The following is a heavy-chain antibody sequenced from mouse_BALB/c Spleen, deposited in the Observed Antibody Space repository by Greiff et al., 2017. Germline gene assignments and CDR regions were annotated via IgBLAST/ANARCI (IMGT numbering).Heavy chain of an antibody. J-gene: IGHJ4*01. Sequence: EVKVVESGGGLVKLGGSLKLSCAASGFTFSSYYMSWVRQTPEKRLELVAAINSNGGSTYYPDTVKGRFTISRDNAKNTLYLQMSSLKSEDTALYYCARLLLGAMDYWGQGTSVTVSS. V-gene: IGHV5-6-2*01. CDR3: ARLLLGAMDY. D-gene: IGHD1-1*01. CDR2: INSNGGST. CDR1: GFTFSSYY.